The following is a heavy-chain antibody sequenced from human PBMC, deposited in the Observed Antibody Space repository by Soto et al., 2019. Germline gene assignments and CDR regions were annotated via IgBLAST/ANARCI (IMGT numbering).Heavy chain of an antibody. CDR1: GFTFDDYA. V-gene: IGHV3-9*01. J-gene: IGHJ4*02. CDR3: AKEYLYYDSSGYFDY. D-gene: IGHD3-22*01. CDR2: ISWNSGSI. Sequence: PGGSLRLSCAASGFTFDDYAMHWVRQAPGKGLEWVSGISWNSGSIGYADSVKGRFTISRDNAKNSLYLQMNSLRAEDTALYYCAKEYLYYDSSGYFDYWCQGTLVTVSS.